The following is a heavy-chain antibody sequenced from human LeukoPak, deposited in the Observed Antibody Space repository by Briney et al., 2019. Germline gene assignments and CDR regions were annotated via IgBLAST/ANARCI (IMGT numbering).Heavy chain of an antibody. V-gene: IGHV4-30-4*08. CDR3: AGQDYDILTGYYNFDY. CDR1: GGSISGSSYY. Sequence: SETLSLTCTVSGGSISGSSYYWGWIRQPPGKGLEWIGYIYYSGSTYYNPSLKSRVTISVDTSKNQFSLKLSSVTAADTAVYYCAGQDYDILTGYYNFDYWGQGTLVTVSS. D-gene: IGHD3-9*01. J-gene: IGHJ4*02. CDR2: IYYSGST.